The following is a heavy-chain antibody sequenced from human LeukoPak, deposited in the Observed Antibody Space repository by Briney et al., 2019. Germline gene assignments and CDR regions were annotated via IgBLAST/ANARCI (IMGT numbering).Heavy chain of an antibody. CDR2: IYHSGST. D-gene: IGHD6-13*01. CDR1: GGSISSSNW. CDR3: ARDTRYSSSLFDY. Sequence: SSGTLSLTCAVSGGSISSSNWWSWVRQPPGKGLEWIGEIYHSGSTNYNPSLKSRVTISVDKSKNQFSLKLSSVTAADTAVYYCARDTRYSSSLFDYWGQGTLVTVSS. J-gene: IGHJ4*02. V-gene: IGHV4-4*02.